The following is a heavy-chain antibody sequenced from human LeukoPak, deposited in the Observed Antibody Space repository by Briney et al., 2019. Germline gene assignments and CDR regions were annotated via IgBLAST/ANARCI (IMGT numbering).Heavy chain of an antibody. Sequence: GGSLRLSCAASGFTFSSHAMSWVRQAPGKGLEWVSAISGSGGSTYYADSVKGRFTISRDNSKNTLYLQMNSLRAEDTAVYYCAKARGSGWLYFDYWGQGTLVTVSS. CDR3: AKARGSGWLYFDY. J-gene: IGHJ4*02. CDR1: GFTFSSHA. CDR2: ISGSGGST. V-gene: IGHV3-23*01. D-gene: IGHD6-19*01.